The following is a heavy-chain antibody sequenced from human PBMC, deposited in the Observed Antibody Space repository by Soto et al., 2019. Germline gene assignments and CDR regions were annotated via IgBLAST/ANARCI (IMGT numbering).Heavy chain of an antibody. D-gene: IGHD4-4*01. Sequence: GASVKVSCKASGYTFTSYYINWVRQATGQGLEWMGWMNPNSGNTGYAQKFQGRVTMTRNTSISTAYMELSSLRSEDTAVYYCARYSSYSTEDSTYIDYWGQGTLVTVSS. CDR3: ARYSSYSTEDSTYIDY. CDR2: MNPNSGNT. CDR1: GYTFTSYY. V-gene: IGHV1-8*01. J-gene: IGHJ4*02.